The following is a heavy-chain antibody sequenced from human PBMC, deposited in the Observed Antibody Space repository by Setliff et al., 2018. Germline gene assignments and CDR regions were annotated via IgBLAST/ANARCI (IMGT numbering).Heavy chain of an antibody. V-gene: IGHV1-46*01. CDR3: AREPFLYYFDY. Sequence: ASVKVSCKASGYTLTNYYMHWVRQAPGQGLEWMTMIIPSTGNTNYAQKFQGRVTMTADTSTNTVYMDLSSLGSEDTAVYYCAREPFLYYFDYWGQGTLVTVSS. CDR1: GYTLTNYY. CDR2: IIPSTGNT. J-gene: IGHJ4*02.